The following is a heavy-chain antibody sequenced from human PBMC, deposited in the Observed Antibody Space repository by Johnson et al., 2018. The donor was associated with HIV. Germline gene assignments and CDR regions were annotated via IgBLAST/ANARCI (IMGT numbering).Heavy chain of an antibody. J-gene: IGHJ3*02. Sequence: VQLVESGGGLVQPGGSLRLSCAATGFRFDSHAINWVRQAPGKGLQWVSAISGSGGSTYYADSVKGRFTISRDNSKNTLYLQMNSLRAEDTAVYYCASNGVVVVIAIVHDAFEIWGQGTMVTVSS. V-gene: IGHV3-23*04. CDR2: ISGSGGST. CDR1: GFRFDSHA. D-gene: IGHD2-21*01. CDR3: ASNGVVVVIAIVHDAFEI.